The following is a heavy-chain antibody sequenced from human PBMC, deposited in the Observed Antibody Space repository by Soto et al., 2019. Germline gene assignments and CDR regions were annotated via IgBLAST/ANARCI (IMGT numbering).Heavy chain of an antibody. J-gene: IGHJ6*02. CDR2: IYSGGST. CDR3: ARAGGYSGYDSYYGMDV. Sequence: GGSLRLSCAASGFTVSSNYMSWVRQAPGKGLEWVSVIYSGGSTYYADSVKGRFTISRDNSKNTLYLQMNSLRAEDTAVYYCARAGGYSGYDSYYGMDVWGQGTTVTVSS. V-gene: IGHV3-53*01. CDR1: GFTVSSNY. D-gene: IGHD5-12*01.